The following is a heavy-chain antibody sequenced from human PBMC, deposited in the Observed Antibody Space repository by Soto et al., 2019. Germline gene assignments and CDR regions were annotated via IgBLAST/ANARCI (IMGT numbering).Heavy chain of an antibody. CDR2: ISSGTT. D-gene: IGHD1-26*01. CDR1: GGSSSDWH. Sequence: SETLSLTCAVYGGSSSDWHWTWIRQSPVRGLEWIGEISSGTTLYNPSLESRVAISADTSNNQFSLKLNSATAADTGVYYCARGPYSRGVGATNPSHWGQGILVTVSS. CDR3: ARGPYSRGVGATNPSH. V-gene: IGHV4-34*01. J-gene: IGHJ4*02.